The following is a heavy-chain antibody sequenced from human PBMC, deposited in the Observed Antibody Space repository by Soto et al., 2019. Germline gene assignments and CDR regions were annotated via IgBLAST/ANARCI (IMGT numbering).Heavy chain of an antibody. Sequence: PSETLSLTCTVSGGSISSGGYYWSWIRQHPGKGLEWIGYIYYSGSTYYNPSLKSRVTISVDTSKNQFSLKLSSVTAADTAVYYCARVSAPYYYGSGTTFDYWGQGTLVTVSS. CDR2: IYYSGST. D-gene: IGHD3-10*01. J-gene: IGHJ4*02. CDR3: ARVSAPYYYGSGTTFDY. V-gene: IGHV4-31*03. CDR1: GGSISSGGYY.